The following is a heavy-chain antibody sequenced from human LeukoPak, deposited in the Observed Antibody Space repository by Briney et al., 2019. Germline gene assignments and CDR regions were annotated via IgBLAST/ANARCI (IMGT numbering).Heavy chain of an antibody. CDR2: ISGSGGST. D-gene: IGHD5-18*01. Sequence: GGSLRLSCAASGFTFSSYAMSSVRQAPGKGLEWGSAISGSGGSTYYADSVKGRFTISRDNSKNTLYLQMISLRAEDTAVYYCAKGLAQLWFYWGQGTLVTVSS. J-gene: IGHJ4*02. CDR1: GFTFSSYA. CDR3: AKGLAQLWFY. V-gene: IGHV3-23*01.